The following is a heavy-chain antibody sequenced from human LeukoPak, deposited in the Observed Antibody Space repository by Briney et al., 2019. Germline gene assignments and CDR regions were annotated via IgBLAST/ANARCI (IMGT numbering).Heavy chain of an antibody. Sequence: SETLSLTCSVSGASTSNSSYYWGWIRQPPGKGLEWIGSIYYSGSTYYNPSVKSRVSISMDTSKNQFSLKLNSVTAADTAVYYCARDSDHTSMLFKGFDYWGQGTLVTASS. CDR2: IYYSGST. CDR3: ARDSDHTSMLFKGFDY. J-gene: IGHJ4*02. V-gene: IGHV4-39*07. D-gene: IGHD5-18*01. CDR1: GASTSNSSYY.